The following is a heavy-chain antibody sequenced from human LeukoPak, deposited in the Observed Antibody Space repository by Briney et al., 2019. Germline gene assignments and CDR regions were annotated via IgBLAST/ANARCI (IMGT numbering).Heavy chain of an antibody. CDR1: GGSFSGYY. V-gene: IGHV4-59*01. CDR2: IYHSGST. D-gene: IGHD1-26*01. Sequence: SETLSLTCAVYGGSFSGYYWSWIRQPPGKGLEWIGYIYHSGSTNYNPSLKSRVTISVDTSKNQFSLKLSSVTAADTAVYYCARDHGGSSLGWFDPWGQGTLVTVSS. CDR3: ARDHGGSSLGWFDP. J-gene: IGHJ5*02.